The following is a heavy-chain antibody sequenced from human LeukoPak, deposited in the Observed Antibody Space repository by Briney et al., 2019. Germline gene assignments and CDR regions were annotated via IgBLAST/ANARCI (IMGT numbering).Heavy chain of an antibody. V-gene: IGHV3-23*01. CDR3: AREGGYCSSTSCPFDY. CDR1: GFTFSSYA. CDR2: ISGSGGST. D-gene: IGHD2-2*01. Sequence: GGSLRLSCAASGFTFSSYAMSWVRQAPGKGLEWVSGISGSGGSTYYADSVKGRFTISRDNSKNTLYLQMNSLRAEDTAVYYCAREGGYCSSTSCPFDYWGQGTLVTVSS. J-gene: IGHJ4*02.